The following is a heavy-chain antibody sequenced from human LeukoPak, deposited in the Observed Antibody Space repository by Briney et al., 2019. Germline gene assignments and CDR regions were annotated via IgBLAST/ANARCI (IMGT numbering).Heavy chain of an antibody. J-gene: IGHJ5*02. CDR2: MNPNSGNK. CDR3: ARALSGWFDP. V-gene: IGHV1-8*01. CDR1: GYTFTKYD. D-gene: IGHD1-26*01. Sequence: ASVTVSFKASGYTFTKYDINGVRQATGQGGEGMGWMNPNSGNKGYSQKFQGRVTMTSNTSISTAYMELSSLRSEDTAVYYCARALSGWFDPWGQGTLVTVSS.